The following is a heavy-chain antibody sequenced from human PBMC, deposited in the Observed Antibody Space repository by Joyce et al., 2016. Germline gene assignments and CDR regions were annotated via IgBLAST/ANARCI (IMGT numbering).Heavy chain of an antibody. V-gene: IGHV3-21*01. Sequence: EVQLVESGGGLVKPGGSLRLSCVVSGITFRAYTMDWVRQAPGKGLEWVSSISSSSGDIQYAASVKGRFTVSRDNANNSLYLQMNSLRAEDTAVYYCAVTMVTFDFWGQGALVIVSS. CDR3: AVTMVTFDF. D-gene: IGHD4-17*01. J-gene: IGHJ4*02. CDR1: GITFRAYT. CDR2: ISSSSGDI.